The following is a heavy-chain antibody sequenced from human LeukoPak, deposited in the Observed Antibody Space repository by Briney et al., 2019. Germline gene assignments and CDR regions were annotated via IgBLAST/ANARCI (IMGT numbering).Heavy chain of an antibody. CDR2: ISYDGNNQ. CDR1: RFTFSTYG. J-gene: IGHJ4*02. Sequence: GGSLRLSCAASRFTFSTYGMHWVRQAPGKGLEWVAVISYDGNNQYYADSVKGRFTISRDNSKSTLYLQMNSLRAEDTAVYYCAREWWTCSSTSCYAGRGWFDYWGQGTLVTVSS. V-gene: IGHV3-30*03. D-gene: IGHD2-2*01. CDR3: AREWWTCSSTSCYAGRGWFDY.